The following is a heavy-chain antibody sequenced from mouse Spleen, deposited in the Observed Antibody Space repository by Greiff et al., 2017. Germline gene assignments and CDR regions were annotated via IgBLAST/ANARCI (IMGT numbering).Heavy chain of an antibody. CDR2: ISSGGSYT. V-gene: IGHV5-9-1*01. CDR1: GFTFSSYA. Sequence: EVKLVESGGGLVKPGGSLKLSCAASGFTFSSYAMSWVRQTPEKRLEWVATISSGGSYTYYPDSVKGRFTISRDNAKNTLYLQMSSLRSEDTAMYYCASLFISPWFAYWGQGTLVTVSA. J-gene: IGHJ3*01. D-gene: IGHD1-1*01. CDR3: ASLFISPWFAY.